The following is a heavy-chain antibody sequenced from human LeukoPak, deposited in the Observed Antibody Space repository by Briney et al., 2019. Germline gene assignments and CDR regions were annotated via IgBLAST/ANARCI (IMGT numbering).Heavy chain of an antibody. CDR1: GGSISSYY. CDR2: IYYSGST. V-gene: IGHV4-59*01. CDR3: ARTTEAHSWRTRYYDYYMDV. J-gene: IGHJ6*03. D-gene: IGHD6-13*01. Sequence: SETLSLTCTVSGGSISSYYWSWIRQPPGKGLEWIGYIYYSGSTNYNPSLKSRVTISVDTSKNQFSLELSSVTAADTAVYYCARTTEAHSWRTRYYDYYMDVWGKGTTVTVSS.